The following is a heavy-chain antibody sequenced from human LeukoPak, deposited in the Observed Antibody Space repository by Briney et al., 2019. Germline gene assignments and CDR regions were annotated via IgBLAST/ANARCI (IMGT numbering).Heavy chain of an antibody. CDR2: ISAASGST. CDR3: AKEQEGTAIGGVFDY. D-gene: IGHD2-21*02. Sequence: ASVKASCMASGYSFTSFGLSWVRQAPGQGPEWMGWISAASGSTNYAQKFQDRVTMTTDTSTTTVYMELRSLRSDDTAVYYCAKEQEGTAIGGVFDYWGQGTVVTVSS. CDR1: GYSFTSFG. J-gene: IGHJ4*02. V-gene: IGHV1-18*01.